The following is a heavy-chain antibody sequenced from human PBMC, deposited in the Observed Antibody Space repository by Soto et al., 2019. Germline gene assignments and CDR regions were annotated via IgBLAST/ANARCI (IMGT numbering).Heavy chain of an antibody. D-gene: IGHD4-17*01. J-gene: IGHJ3*02. CDR1: GYSFTSYW. CDR3: ARRVTTTPGSGAFDI. V-gene: IGHV5-51*01. Sequence: GESLKISCKGSGYSFTSYWIGWVRQMPGKGLEWMGIIYPGDSNTRYSPSFQGQVTISADKSISTAYLQLSSLKASDTAMYYCARRVTTTPGSGAFDIWGQGTMVTVSS. CDR2: IYPGDSNT.